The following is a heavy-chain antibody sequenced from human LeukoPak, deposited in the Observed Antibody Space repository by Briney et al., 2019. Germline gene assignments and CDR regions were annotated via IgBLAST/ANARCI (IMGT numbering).Heavy chain of an antibody. Sequence: SETLSLTCAVYGGSFCDYSWSWMREPPGEGLEWIWEINHSGGTNQNPSLMSRVIMSVDTSKNQLSLKVSSVTAADTAVYYCARVGYSYSINDWSRTGLGAYPTKYYYYMDVWGKGTTVTVSS. CDR2: INHSGGT. CDR3: ARVGYSYSINDWSRTGLGAYPTKYYYYMDV. D-gene: IGHD5-18*01. V-gene: IGHV4-34*01. CDR1: GGSFCDYS. J-gene: IGHJ6*03.